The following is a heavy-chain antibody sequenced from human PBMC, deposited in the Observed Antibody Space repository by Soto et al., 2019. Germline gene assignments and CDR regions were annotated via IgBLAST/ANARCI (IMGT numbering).Heavy chain of an antibody. CDR2: IRGKAYGGTT. V-gene: IGHV3-49*03. CDR1: GFTFGDYA. J-gene: IGHJ4*01. CDR3: TNPPIAY. Sequence: GGSLRLSCIASGFTFGDYAMSWLRQAPGKGLEWVGFIRGKAYGGTTEYAASVKGRFTISRDDSKNIAYLQMNSLRTEDTAVYYCTNPPIAYWGHGTLVTVSS.